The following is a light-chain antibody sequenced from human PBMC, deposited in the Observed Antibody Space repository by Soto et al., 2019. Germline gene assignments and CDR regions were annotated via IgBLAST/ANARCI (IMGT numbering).Light chain of an antibody. CDR1: SSNIGSNT. Sequence: QSVLTQPPSASGTPGQRVTISCSGSSSNIGSNTVNWYQHLTGTAPKLLIYSNNQRPSGVPDRFSGSKSGTSASLAISGLQSEDEADDYCAAWDASLNALYVFGTGTKVTVL. CDR2: SNN. CDR3: AAWDASLNALYV. J-gene: IGLJ1*01. V-gene: IGLV1-44*01.